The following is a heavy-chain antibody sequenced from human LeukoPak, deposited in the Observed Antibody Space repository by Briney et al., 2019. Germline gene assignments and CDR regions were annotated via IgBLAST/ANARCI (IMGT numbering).Heavy chain of an antibody. CDR1: GGSISSGSYY. D-gene: IGHD3-3*01. CDR3: ARAITISSRYYYYMDV. V-gene: IGHV4-61*02. J-gene: IGHJ6*03. CDR2: IYTSGST. Sequence: NSSETLSLTCTVSGGSISSGSYYWSWIRQPAGKGLEWIGRIYTSGSTNYNPSLKSRVTISVDTSKNQFSLKLSSVTAADTAVYYCARAITISSRYYYYMDVWGKGTTVTVSS.